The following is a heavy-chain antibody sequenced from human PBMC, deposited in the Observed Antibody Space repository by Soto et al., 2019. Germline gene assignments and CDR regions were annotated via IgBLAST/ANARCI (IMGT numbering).Heavy chain of an antibody. J-gene: IGHJ3*02. CDR2: VYYRGST. CDR3: ARAVNSGYPDTFDI. Sequence: QVQLQESGPGLVRPSETLSLTCSVSGGSISNYYWNWIRQPPGKGLEWIGYVYYRGSTHFHPSLKSRVTMPVDTSKTHFSLNLSSVTAADAAIYYCARAVNSGYPDTFDIWGQGTRVTVAS. V-gene: IGHV4-59*01. CDR1: GGSISNYY. D-gene: IGHD5-12*01.